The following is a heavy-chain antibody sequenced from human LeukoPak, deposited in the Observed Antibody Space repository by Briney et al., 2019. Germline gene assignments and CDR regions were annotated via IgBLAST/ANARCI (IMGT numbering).Heavy chain of an antibody. CDR2: ISGSGAST. D-gene: IGHD1-26*01. Sequence: WGFLRLSCLTSGFTLSTNAMSWVRQAPGKGLEWISGISGSGASTYYADSVKGRFTISRDDSRNTLYLQMNSLRGDDTAVYYCAKDVGKWESLHFFDYWGQGTLVTVSS. CDR1: GFTLSTNA. V-gene: IGHV3-23*01. CDR3: AKDVGKWESLHFFDY. J-gene: IGHJ4*02.